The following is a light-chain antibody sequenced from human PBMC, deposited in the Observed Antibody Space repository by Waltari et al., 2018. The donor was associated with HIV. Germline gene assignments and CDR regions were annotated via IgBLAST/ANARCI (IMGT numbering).Light chain of an antibody. CDR1: SSDVGGYNL. J-gene: IGLJ2*01. Sequence: QSALTQPASVSGSPGQSITISCTGTSSDVGGYNLVSWYQQHQGKAPKLMIYEVSKRPSRVSNRFSGSKSVNTASLTISGLQAEDEADYYCCAYAGSTTYVIFGGGTKLTVL. V-gene: IGLV2-23*02. CDR3: CAYAGSTTYVI. CDR2: EVS.